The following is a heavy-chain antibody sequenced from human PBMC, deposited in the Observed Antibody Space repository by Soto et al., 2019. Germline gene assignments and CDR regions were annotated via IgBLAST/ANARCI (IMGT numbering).Heavy chain of an antibody. CDR3: ARDARNADYDY. Sequence: EVQLVESGGGWVQPGGSLKLSCAVSGFTFSSHAMNWVRQAPGKGLEWVAYIHGTRSIIYYADSVKGRFTISRDNAKNSLYLQMDTLRDEDTAIYYCARDARNADYDYWGQGTLVTVSS. D-gene: IGHD3-16*01. J-gene: IGHJ4*02. CDR1: GFTFSSHA. V-gene: IGHV3-48*02. CDR2: IHGTRSII.